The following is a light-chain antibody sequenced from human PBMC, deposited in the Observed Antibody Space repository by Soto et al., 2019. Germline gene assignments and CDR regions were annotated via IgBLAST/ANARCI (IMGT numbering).Light chain of an antibody. CDR1: SSNIGSNT. J-gene: IGLJ1*01. V-gene: IGLV1-44*01. Sequence: QSVLTQPPSASGTPGQRVTISCSGSSSNIGSNTVNWYQQLPGTAPKLLIYSNNQRPSGVPDRFSGSKSGTSASLAISGRQSADDADYYCAAWDDSLNGPVFGTGTKVTVL. CDR3: AAWDDSLNGPV. CDR2: SNN.